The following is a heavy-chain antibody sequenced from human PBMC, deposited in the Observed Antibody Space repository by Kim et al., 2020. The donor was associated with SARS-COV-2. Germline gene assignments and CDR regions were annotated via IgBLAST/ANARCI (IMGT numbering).Heavy chain of an antibody. D-gene: IGHD2-21*01. CDR1: GFTFSDYY. CDR2: ISSSGSTI. CDR3: ARDSILWWSRPFEY. Sequence: GGSLRLSCAASGFTFSDYYMSWIRQAPGKGLEWVSYISSSGSTIYYADSVKGRFTISRDNAKNSLYLQMNSLRAEDTAVYYCARDSILWWSRPFEYWGQGTLVTVSS. V-gene: IGHV3-11*01. J-gene: IGHJ4*02.